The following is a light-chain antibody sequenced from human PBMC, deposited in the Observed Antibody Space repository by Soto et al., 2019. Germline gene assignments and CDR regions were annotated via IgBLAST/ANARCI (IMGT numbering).Light chain of an antibody. J-gene: IGLJ1*01. CDR1: SSNVGSFKH. CDR2: EVF. CDR3: TSQCSSGTRV. V-gene: IGLV2-14*01. Sequence: QSVLTQPASVSGSPGQSITISCTDTSSNVGSFKHDSWYQHHPGKAPKLMIYEVFDRPSGVSNRFSGSKSGYRAPLTISGLQADDEDYYCCTSQCSSGTRVFGTGTKLTVL.